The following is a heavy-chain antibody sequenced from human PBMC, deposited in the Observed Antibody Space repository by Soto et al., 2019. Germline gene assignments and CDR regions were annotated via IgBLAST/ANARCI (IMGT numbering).Heavy chain of an antibody. J-gene: IGHJ4*02. CDR2: ISSSSSYI. CDR3: ARKTNRARPYVFDY. Sequence: GGSLRLSCAASGFTFSSYSMNWVRQAPGKGLEWVSSISSSSSYIYYADSVKGRFTISRDNAKNSLYLQMNSLRAEDTAVYYCARKTNRARPYVFDYWGQGTLVTVSS. V-gene: IGHV3-21*01. CDR1: GFTFSSYS. D-gene: IGHD6-6*01.